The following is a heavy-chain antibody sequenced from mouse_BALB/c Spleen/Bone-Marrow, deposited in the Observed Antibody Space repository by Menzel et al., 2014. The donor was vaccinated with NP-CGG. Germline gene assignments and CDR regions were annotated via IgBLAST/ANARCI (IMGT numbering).Heavy chain of an antibody. CDR1: GYTFSTYT. V-gene: IGHV1-4*02. J-gene: IGHJ3*01. CDR2: INPSSGYT. CDR3: ARKVDGSYGPLFAY. Sequence: QVQLQQSAAELARPGASVKMSCKASGYTFSTYTMHWVKQRPGQGLEWIGYINPSSGYTEYNQKFKDKTTLTAGKSSGTAYMQLSSLTSEDSAVYYCARKVDGSYGPLFAYWGQGTLVTVSA. D-gene: IGHD1-1*02.